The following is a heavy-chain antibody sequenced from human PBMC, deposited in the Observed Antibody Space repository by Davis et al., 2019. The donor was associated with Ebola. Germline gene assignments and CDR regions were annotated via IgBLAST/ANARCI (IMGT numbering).Heavy chain of an antibody. CDR3: ARISWVSRGMDV. Sequence: PSETLSLTCAISGDIVSRNAWNWIRQSPSRGLEWLGRTYYNSKWYNDYAVAVKSRITINPDTSKNQFSLQLNFVTPEDAAVYYCARISWVSRGMDVWGKGTTVTVSS. CDR1: GDIVSRNA. D-gene: IGHD6-13*01. V-gene: IGHV6-1*01. CDR2: TYYNSKWYN. J-gene: IGHJ6*04.